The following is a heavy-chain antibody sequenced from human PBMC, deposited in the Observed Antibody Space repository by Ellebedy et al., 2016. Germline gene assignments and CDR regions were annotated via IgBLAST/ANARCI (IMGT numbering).Heavy chain of an antibody. CDR3: ARLSKGDCGGDCYTFDS. CDR2: ISSIGTK. V-gene: IGHV4-31*03. CDR1: GDPISSGNYY. J-gene: IGHJ5*01. D-gene: IGHD2-21*02. Sequence: SETLSLTXTVSGDPISSGNYYWSWIRQHPGKGLEWIAYISSIGTKYYNPSLKSRISISIDNSRNQFSLNLRSVTAADTAVYYCARLSKGDCGGDCYTFDSWGQGTLVTVSS.